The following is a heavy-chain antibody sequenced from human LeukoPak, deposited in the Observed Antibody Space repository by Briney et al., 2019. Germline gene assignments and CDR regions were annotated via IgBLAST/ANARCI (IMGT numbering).Heavy chain of an antibody. CDR2: IKQDGSEK. CDR3: ARSCRERLLWYNACIDY. J-gene: IGHJ4*02. D-gene: IGHD2-21*02. CDR1: GFTLSSYW. V-gene: IGHV3-7*01. Sequence: PGGSLRLSCAASGFTLSSYWMSWVRQAPGKGLEWVANIKQDGSEKYYVDSVKGRFTISRDNAKNSLYLQMNSLRAEDTAVYYCARSCRERLLWYNACIDYWGQGTLVTVSS.